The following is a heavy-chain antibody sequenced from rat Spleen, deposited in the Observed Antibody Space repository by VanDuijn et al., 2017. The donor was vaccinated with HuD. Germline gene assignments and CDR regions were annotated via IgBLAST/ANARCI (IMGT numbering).Heavy chain of an antibody. Sequence: EVQLVESGGGLVQPGRSLKFSCVASGFTFSSYWMYWIRQAPGKGLEWVSSINTDGGSTYYPDSVKGRFTISRDNAENTVYLQMNSLRSEDTATYYCAKDLYEYGYTWDYVMDAWGQGASVTVSS. D-gene: IGHD1-4*01. CDR2: INTDGGST. V-gene: IGHV5-58*01. CDR3: AKDLYEYGYTWDYVMDA. CDR1: GFTFSSYW. J-gene: IGHJ4*01.